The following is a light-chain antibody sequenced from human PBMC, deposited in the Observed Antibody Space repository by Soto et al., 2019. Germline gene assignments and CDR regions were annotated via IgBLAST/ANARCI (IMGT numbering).Light chain of an antibody. CDR1: QSINSW. Sequence: DIQMTQSPSTLSASVGDRVTITCRASQSINSWLAWYQQKPGKAPKLLIYKASSLESGVPSRFSGSGSGTEFPLTVSSLQPDDFATYYCQQYNNYPFTFGPGTKVDIK. J-gene: IGKJ3*01. CDR2: KAS. V-gene: IGKV1-5*03. CDR3: QQYNNYPFT.